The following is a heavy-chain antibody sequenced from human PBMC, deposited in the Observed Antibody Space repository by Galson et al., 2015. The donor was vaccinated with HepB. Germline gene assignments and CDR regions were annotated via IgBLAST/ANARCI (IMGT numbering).Heavy chain of an antibody. CDR1: GFTFSNAW. CDR2: IKSKTDGGTT. V-gene: IGHV3-15*01. J-gene: IGHJ3*02. D-gene: IGHD3-10*01. CDR3: TTGRMVRGVTYAFDI. Sequence: SLRLSCAASGFTFSNAWMSWVRQAPGKGLEWVGRIKSKTDGGTTDYAAPVKGRFTISRDDSKNTLYLQMNSLKTEDTAVYYCTTGRMVRGVTYAFDIWGQGTMVTVSS.